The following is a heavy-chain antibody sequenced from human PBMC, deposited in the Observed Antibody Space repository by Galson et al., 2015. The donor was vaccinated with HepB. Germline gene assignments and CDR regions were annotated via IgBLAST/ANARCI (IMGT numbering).Heavy chain of an antibody. Sequence: SLRLSCAASGFTFIYYWMNWVRQVPGKGLIWVSRIDGDGNIATYADSVKGRFTISRDNAKKTLYLQMNSLRGEDTAVYYCARGAAVTTPWYGMDVWGQGTTVIVSS. CDR2: IDGDGNIA. J-gene: IGHJ6*02. D-gene: IGHD4-11*01. CDR3: ARGAAVTTPWYGMDV. V-gene: IGHV3-74*01. CDR1: GFTFIYYW.